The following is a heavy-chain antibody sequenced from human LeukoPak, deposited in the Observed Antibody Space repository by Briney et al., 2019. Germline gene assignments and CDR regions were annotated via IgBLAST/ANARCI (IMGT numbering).Heavy chain of an antibody. CDR3: ARGYCSGGTCYLFDY. CDR1: GFTFSDSY. Sequence: GGSLRLSCAASGFTFSDSYMSWIRQAPGKGLEWISYISSSGGTIYYADSVKGRFSISRDNAKNSLYLQMNSQRAEDTAVYYCARGYCSGGTCYLFDYWGQGTLVTVSS. V-gene: IGHV3-11*04. D-gene: IGHD2-15*01. CDR2: ISSSGGTI. J-gene: IGHJ4*02.